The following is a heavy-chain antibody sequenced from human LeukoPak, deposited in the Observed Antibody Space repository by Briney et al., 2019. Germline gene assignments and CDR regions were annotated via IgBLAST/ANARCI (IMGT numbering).Heavy chain of an antibody. Sequence: ASVKVSCKASGYTFTSYGISWVRQAPGQGLEWMGRISAYNGNTNYAQKLQGRVTMTTDTSTSTAYMELRSLRSDDTAVYYCAREIEYCTNGVCFPWFDPWGQGTLVTVSS. D-gene: IGHD2-8*01. V-gene: IGHV1-18*01. CDR3: AREIEYCTNGVCFPWFDP. CDR2: ISAYNGNT. J-gene: IGHJ5*02. CDR1: GYTFTSYG.